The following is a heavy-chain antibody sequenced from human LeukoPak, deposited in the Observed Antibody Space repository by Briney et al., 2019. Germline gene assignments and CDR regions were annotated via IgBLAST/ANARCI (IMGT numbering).Heavy chain of an antibody. CDR2: INHSGST. CDR3: ARGGFSGPLWLLSRSFDY. CDR1: GGSFSGYY. V-gene: IGHV4-34*01. Sequence: SETLSLTCAVDGGSFSGYYWSWIRQHPGKGLEWIGEINHSGSTNYNPSLKSRVTISVDTSKNQFSLKLSSVTAADTAVYYCARGGFSGPLWLLSRSFDYWGQGTLLTVSS. J-gene: IGHJ4*02. D-gene: IGHD3-3*01.